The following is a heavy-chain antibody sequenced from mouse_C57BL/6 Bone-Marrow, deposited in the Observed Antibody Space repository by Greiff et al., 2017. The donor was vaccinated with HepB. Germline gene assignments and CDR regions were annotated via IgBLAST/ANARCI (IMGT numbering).Heavy chain of an antibody. D-gene: IGHD3-2*02. V-gene: IGHV5-17*01. CDR1: GFTFSDYG. Sequence: EVHLVESGGGLVKPGGSLKLSCAASGFTFSDYGMHWVRQAPEKGLEWVAYISSGSSTIYYADTVKGRFTLSRDNAKNTLFLQMTSLRSEDTAMYYCARTAQAKGYYYAMDYWGQGTSVTVSS. CDR3: ARTAQAKGYYYAMDY. J-gene: IGHJ4*01. CDR2: ISSGSSTI.